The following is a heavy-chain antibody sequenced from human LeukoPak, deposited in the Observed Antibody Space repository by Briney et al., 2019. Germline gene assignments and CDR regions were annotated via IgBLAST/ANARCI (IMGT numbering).Heavy chain of an antibody. Sequence: GGSLRLSCAASGFTFSSYAMSWVRQAPGKGLEWVSAISGSGGSTYYADSVKGRFTISRDNSKNTLYLQMSSLRAEDTAVYYCAKAGLEIGELPGMIWGQGTLVTVSS. V-gene: IGHV3-23*01. D-gene: IGHD3-10*01. CDR3: AKAGLEIGELPGMI. CDR1: GFTFSSYA. CDR2: ISGSGGST. J-gene: IGHJ4*02.